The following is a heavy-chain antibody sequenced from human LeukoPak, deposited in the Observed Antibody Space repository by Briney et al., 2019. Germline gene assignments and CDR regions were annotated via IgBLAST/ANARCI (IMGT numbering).Heavy chain of an antibody. V-gene: IGHV3-30*02. CDR2: IQYDGSNK. CDR1: GFTFSSYG. D-gene: IGHD3-10*01. CDR3: AKDYRGTYYYGSEFDP. Sequence: PGGSLRLSCAASGFTFSSYGMHWVRQAPGKGLEWVTFIQYDGSNKYYADSVKGRFTISRDNSKNTLYLQMNSLRVEDTAVYYCAKDYRGTYYYGSEFDPWGQGTLVTVSS. J-gene: IGHJ5*02.